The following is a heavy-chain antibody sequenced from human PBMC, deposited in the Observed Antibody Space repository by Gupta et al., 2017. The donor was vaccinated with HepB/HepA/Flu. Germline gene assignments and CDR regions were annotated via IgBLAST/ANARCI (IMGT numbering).Heavy chain of an antibody. J-gene: IGHJ4*02. V-gene: IGHV3-23*01. CDR3: AKDLVPAAMRLYFDY. D-gene: IGHD2-2*01. Sequence: EVQLLVSGGGLVPLGRSLSLSCAASGFPFTSYASSWVRQAPGKGLEWVSAISVSGGSTYYADSVKGRFTISRDNSKNTLYLQMNSLRAEDTAVYYCAKDLVPAAMRLYFDYWGQGTLVTVSS. CDR1: GFPFTSYA. CDR2: ISVSGGST.